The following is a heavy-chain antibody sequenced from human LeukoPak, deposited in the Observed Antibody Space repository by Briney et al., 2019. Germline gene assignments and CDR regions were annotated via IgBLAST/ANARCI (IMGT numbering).Heavy chain of an antibody. CDR2: MNPNSGNT. CDR1: GYTFTSYD. V-gene: IGHV1-8*03. Sequence: ASVKVSCKASGYTFTSYDINWVRQATGQGLEWMGWMNPNSGNTGYAQKFQGRVTITRNTSISTAYMELSSLRSEDTAVYYCARGLPFSNYYDSSGYFRGRRWFDPWAREPWSPSPQ. CDR3: ARGLPFSNYYDSSGYFRGRRWFDP. J-gene: IGHJ5*02. D-gene: IGHD3-22*01.